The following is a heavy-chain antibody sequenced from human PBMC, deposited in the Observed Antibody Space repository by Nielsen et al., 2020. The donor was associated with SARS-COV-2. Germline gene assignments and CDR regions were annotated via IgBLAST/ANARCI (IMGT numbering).Heavy chain of an antibody. J-gene: IGHJ3*02. Sequence: WIRQPPGKGLEWIGEINESGRTNYNPSLKSRVTISVDTSKNQFSLKLSSVTAADTAVYYCARGYYDFWSGVSRDAFDIWGQGTMVTVS. V-gene: IGHV4-34*13. CDR2: INESGRT. CDR3: ARGYYDFWSGVSRDAFDI. D-gene: IGHD3-3*01.